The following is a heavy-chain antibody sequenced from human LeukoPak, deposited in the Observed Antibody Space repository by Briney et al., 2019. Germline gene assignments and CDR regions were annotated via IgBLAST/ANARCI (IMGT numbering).Heavy chain of an antibody. CDR2: KYYSGNS. Sequence: SETLSLTCTVSGGSISSSSYYWGWIRQPPGKGLELIGSKYYSGNSYYNPSPKSRASISVDTSKNQFSLKLSSVTAADTAVYYCARLYYYYGMDVWGQGTTVTVSS. CDR1: GGSISSSSYY. CDR3: ARLYYYYGMDV. V-gene: IGHV4-39*01. J-gene: IGHJ6*02.